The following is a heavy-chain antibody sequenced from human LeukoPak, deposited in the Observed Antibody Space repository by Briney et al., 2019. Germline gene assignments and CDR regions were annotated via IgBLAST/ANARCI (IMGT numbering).Heavy chain of an antibody. CDR1: GYTFTDHW. Sequence: PGESLKISCKGSGYTFTDHWIGWVRQLPGKGLEWMGIIYPGDSDTRYSPSFQGQVTISADKSISTAYLQWSSLKASDTAMYYCARAPRKHDAFDIWGQGTMVTVSS. D-gene: IGHD1-14*01. V-gene: IGHV5-51*01. CDR3: ARAPRKHDAFDI. CDR2: IYPGDSDT. J-gene: IGHJ3*02.